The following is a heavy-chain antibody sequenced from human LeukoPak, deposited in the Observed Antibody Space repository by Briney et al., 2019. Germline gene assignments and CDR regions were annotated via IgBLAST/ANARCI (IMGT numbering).Heavy chain of an antibody. V-gene: IGHV1-18*01. CDR3: ARDVGCPSCYID. Sequence: ASVKVSCKASGYTFTSYAFRWVRQAPGQGLEWMGWISAYNGNTNYAQKLQGRVTMTTDTSTSTAYMELRSLRSDDTAVYYCARDVGCPSCYIDWGQGTLVTVSS. CDR1: GYTFTSYA. D-gene: IGHD2-2*02. CDR2: ISAYNGNT. J-gene: IGHJ4*02.